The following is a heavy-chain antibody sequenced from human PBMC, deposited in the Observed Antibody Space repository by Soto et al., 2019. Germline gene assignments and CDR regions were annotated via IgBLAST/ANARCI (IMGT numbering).Heavy chain of an antibody. V-gene: IGHV3-33*01. CDR1: GFTFSSYV. J-gene: IGHJ3*02. Sequence: QVQMVESGGGVVQPGRSLRLSCAASGFTFSSYVMHWVRQASGKGMEWVAVIWYDGSNKYYADSVKGRFTISRDNSKNTLYLQMNSLRAEDTAVYYCARAGPYCSSTSCYLGIWGQGTMVTVSS. CDR3: ARAGPYCSSTSCYLGI. CDR2: IWYDGSNK. D-gene: IGHD2-2*01.